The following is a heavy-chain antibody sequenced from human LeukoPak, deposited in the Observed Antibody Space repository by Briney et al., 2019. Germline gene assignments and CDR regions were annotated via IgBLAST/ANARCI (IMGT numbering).Heavy chain of an antibody. CDR3: AKRMGPWELPNDAFDI. Sequence: PGGSLRLSCAASGFTFSSYGMSWVRQAPGKGLEWVSAISGSGGSTYYADSVKGRFTISRDNSKNTLYLQMNSLRAEDTAVYYCAKRMGPWELPNDAFDIWGQGTMVTVSS. D-gene: IGHD1-26*01. J-gene: IGHJ3*02. CDR2: ISGSGGST. CDR1: GFTFSSYG. V-gene: IGHV3-23*01.